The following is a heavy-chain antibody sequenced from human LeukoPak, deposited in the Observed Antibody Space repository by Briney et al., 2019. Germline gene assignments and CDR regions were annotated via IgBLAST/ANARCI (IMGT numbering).Heavy chain of an antibody. CDR1: GFTFSDYS. Sequence: GGSLRLSCAASGFTFSDYSMTWVRQAPGKGLEWVSSITTSSTYIYYADSVKVRFTISRDNAKNSLYLQMTSLSAEDTAVYYCARRDIVVVVSASDYWGQGTLVTVSS. J-gene: IGHJ4*02. V-gene: IGHV3-21*01. CDR3: ARRDIVVVVSASDY. D-gene: IGHD2-15*01. CDR2: ITTSSTYI.